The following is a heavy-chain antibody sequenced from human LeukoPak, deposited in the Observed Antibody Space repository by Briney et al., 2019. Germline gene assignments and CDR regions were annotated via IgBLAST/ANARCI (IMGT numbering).Heavy chain of an antibody. D-gene: IGHD3-10*01. CDR1: GGSFSGYY. Sequence: SETLSLTGAVYGGSFSGYYWSWIRQPPGKGLGWIGEINHSGSTNYNPSLKSRVTISVDTSKNQFSLKLSSVTAADTAVYYCGGLPPFGWFDPWGQGTLVTVSS. J-gene: IGHJ5*02. CDR2: INHSGST. CDR3: GGLPPFGWFDP. V-gene: IGHV4-34*01.